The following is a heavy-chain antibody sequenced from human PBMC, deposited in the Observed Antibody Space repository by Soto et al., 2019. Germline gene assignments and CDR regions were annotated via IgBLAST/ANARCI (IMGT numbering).Heavy chain of an antibody. V-gene: IGHV4-30-4*01. CDR2: IYDSGST. J-gene: IGHJ4*02. CDR1: GGSISSGDYY. D-gene: IGHD1-1*01. Sequence: QVQLQESGPGLVKPSQTLSLTCTIAGGSISSGDYYWSWIRQPPGKGLEWIGHIYDSGSTYNNPSLNSRVTISIDPSENQFSVNLRSVTAADTAVYYCARGLSGDKVDSWGQGTLVTVSS. CDR3: ARGLSGDKVDS.